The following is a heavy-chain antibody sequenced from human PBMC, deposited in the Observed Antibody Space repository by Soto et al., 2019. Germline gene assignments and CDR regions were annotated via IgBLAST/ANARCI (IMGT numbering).Heavy chain of an antibody. V-gene: IGHV1-24*01. D-gene: IGHD3-10*01. Sequence: ASVKVSCKVSGYTLTELSMHWVRQAPGKGLEWMGSFDPEDGKRIYAQKFQGRLTLTEDTSTDTSYMELTSLRSEDTAVYYCATGRGVDRRLEWGQGTLVTSPQ. CDR1: GYTLTELS. J-gene: IGHJ4*02. CDR2: FDPEDGKR. CDR3: ATGRGVDRRLE.